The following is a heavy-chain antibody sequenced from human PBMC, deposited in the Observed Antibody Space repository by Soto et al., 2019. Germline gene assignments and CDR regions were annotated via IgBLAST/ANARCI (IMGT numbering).Heavy chain of an antibody. J-gene: IGHJ6*02. CDR3: ARQGFGQLHGLVDV. V-gene: IGHV4-39*01. D-gene: IGHD3-10*01. CDR2: IYYSGST. CDR1: GGSISSSSYY. Sequence: PSETLSLTCTVSGGSISSSSYYWGWIRQPPGKGLEWIGSIYYSGSTYYNPSLKSRVTISVDTSKNQFSLTLTSVTAADTALYYCARQGFGQLHGLVDVWGPGTTVTVSS.